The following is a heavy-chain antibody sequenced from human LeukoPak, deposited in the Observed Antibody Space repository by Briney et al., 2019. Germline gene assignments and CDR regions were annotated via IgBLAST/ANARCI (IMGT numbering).Heavy chain of an antibody. Sequence: GGSLRLSCAASGFTFDDYAMHWVRQAPGKGLEWVSGISWNSGSIGYADFVKGRFTISRDNAKNSLYLQMNSLRAEDTALYYCTRDLNSGGSCWGQGTLVTVSS. V-gene: IGHV3-9*01. J-gene: IGHJ4*02. CDR2: ISWNSGSI. CDR1: GFTFDDYA. CDR3: TRDLNSGGSC. D-gene: IGHD2-15*01.